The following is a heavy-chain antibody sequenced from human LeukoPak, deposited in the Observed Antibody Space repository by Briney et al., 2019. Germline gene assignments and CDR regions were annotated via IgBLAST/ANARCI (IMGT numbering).Heavy chain of an antibody. V-gene: IGHV3-66*01. CDR3: AREGGIAAAGGDAFDI. D-gene: IGHD6-13*01. CDR1: GFTVSSNY. CDR2: IYSGGST. J-gene: IGHJ3*02. Sequence: GGSLRLSCAASGFTVSSNYMSWVRQAPGKGLEWVSVIYSGGSTYYADSVKGRFTISRDNSKNTLYLQMNSLRAEDTAVYYCAREGGIAAAGGDAFDIWGQGTMVTVSS.